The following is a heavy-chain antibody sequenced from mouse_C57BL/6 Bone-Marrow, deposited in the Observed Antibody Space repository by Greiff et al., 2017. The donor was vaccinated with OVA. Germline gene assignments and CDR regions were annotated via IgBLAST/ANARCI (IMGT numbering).Heavy chain of an antibody. J-gene: IGHJ1*03. Sequence: EVQLVESGGGLVQPKGSLKLSCAASGFTFNTYAMHWVRQAPGKGLEWVARIRSKSSNYATYYAVSVQDRFTIYRDDSQSMLYLQMNKLKTEDTAMYYCVKVYYYYGSSYDWYFDVWGTGTTVTVSS. CDR3: VKVYYYYGSSYDWYFDV. V-gene: IGHV10-3*01. CDR1: GFTFNTYA. D-gene: IGHD1-1*01. CDR2: IRSKSSNYAT.